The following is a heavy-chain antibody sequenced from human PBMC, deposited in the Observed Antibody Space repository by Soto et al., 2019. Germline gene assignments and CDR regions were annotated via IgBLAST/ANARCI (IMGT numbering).Heavy chain of an antibody. Sequence: QVTLKESGPTLVRPTQTLTLTCAVSGFSLRTSGVGVRRIRQPPGKALEWLAVIYWDDYKHYRPSLRSSLTNTHATAKNLLALAITNMDSMATDTYDCARQGQEAYPLDYWGQGTLVTVSS. J-gene: IGHJ4*02. CDR3: ARQGQEAYPLDY. V-gene: IGHV2-5*02. CDR1: GFSLRTSGVG. CDR2: IYWDDYK.